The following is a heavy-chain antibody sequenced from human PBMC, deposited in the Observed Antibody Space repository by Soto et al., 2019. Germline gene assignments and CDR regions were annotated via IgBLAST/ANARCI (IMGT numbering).Heavy chain of an antibody. J-gene: IGHJ4*02. CDR2: IYYSGST. D-gene: IGHD3-22*01. CDR3: ARDSSGFD. CDR1: GGSISSSTSY. V-gene: IGHV4-39*01. Sequence: PSETLSLTCTVSGGSISSSTSYWGWIRQPPGKGLEWIGSIYYSGSTYYNQSLKSRVTISVDTSKSQFSMKLSSVTAADTAVYYCARDSSGFDWGPGTLVTVSS.